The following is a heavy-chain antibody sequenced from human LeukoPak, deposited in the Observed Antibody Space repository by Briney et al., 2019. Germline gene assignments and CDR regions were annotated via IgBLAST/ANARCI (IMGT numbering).Heavy chain of an antibody. CDR2: IYYSGST. V-gene: IGHV4-61*01. CDR3: ARGGLRWFDP. J-gene: IGHJ5*02. CDR1: GGSTSSGSYY. Sequence: SQTLSLTCTVSGGSTSSGSYYWSWIRQPPGKGLEWIGYIYYSGSTNYNPSLKSRVTISVDTSKNQFSLKLSSVTAADTAVYYCARGGLRWFDPWGQGTLVTVSS.